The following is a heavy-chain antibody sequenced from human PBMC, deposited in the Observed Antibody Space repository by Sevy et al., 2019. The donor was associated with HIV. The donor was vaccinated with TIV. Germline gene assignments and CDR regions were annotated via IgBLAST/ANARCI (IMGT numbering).Heavy chain of an antibody. V-gene: IGHV1-24*01. Sequence: ASVKVSCKVSGYTLTKLSMHWVRQAPGKGLEWMGSFDPEHGETLYAQSLQGRITMTEDPSTDTAYMELNSLRSEDTAVYYCATTKDYYESSGCPFDYWGQGTLVTVSS. CDR1: GYTLTKLS. CDR2: FDPEHGET. J-gene: IGHJ4*02. CDR3: ATTKDYYESSGCPFDY. D-gene: IGHD3-22*01.